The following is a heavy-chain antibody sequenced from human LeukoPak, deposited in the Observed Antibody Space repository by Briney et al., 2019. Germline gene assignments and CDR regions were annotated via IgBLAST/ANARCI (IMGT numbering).Heavy chain of an antibody. CDR3: TTDIVVVPAATPEYYYYYMDV. J-gene: IGHJ6*03. CDR2: IKSKTDGGTT. CDR1: GFTFSNAW. V-gene: IGHV3-15*01. Sequence: GGSLRLSCAASGFTFSNAWTSWVRQAPGKGLEWVGRIKSKTDGGTTDYAAPVKGGFTISRDDSKNTLYLQMNSLKTEDTAVYYCTTDIVVVPAATPEYYYYYMDVWGKGTTVTVSS. D-gene: IGHD2-2*02.